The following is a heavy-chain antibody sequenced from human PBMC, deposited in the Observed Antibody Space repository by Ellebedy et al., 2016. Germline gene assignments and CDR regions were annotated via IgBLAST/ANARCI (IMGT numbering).Heavy chain of an antibody. Sequence: GESLKISXAASGFTFSDYGLHWVRQAPGKRLEWVAFISYDGSDKDYADSVKGRLTISRDNSKNTLYLQMNSLRVEDTAVYYCVRLHSGVYHYFRYWGQGTLVTVSS. CDR3: VRLHSGVYHYFRY. V-gene: IGHV3-30-3*01. D-gene: IGHD3-22*01. CDR1: GFTFSDYG. J-gene: IGHJ4*02. CDR2: ISYDGSDK.